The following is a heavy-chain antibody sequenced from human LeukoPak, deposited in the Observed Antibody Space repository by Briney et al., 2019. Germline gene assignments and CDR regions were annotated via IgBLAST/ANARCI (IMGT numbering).Heavy chain of an antibody. CDR2: IYPGDSDT. V-gene: IGHV5-51*01. CDR1: GYSFTSYW. Sequence: GESLKISCKGSGYSFTSYWIGWVRQMPGKGLEWMGIIYPGDSDTRYSPSFQGQVTISADKSISTAYLQWSSLKASDTAMYYCARGISRYDHVWGSYWPIIDYWGQGTLVTVSS. J-gene: IGHJ4*02. D-gene: IGHD3-16*01. CDR3: ARGISRYDHVWGSYWPIIDY.